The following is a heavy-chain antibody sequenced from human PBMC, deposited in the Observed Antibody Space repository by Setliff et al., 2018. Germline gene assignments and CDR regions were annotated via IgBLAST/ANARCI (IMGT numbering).Heavy chain of an antibody. CDR1: GYTFTSYG. CDR3: ARTFRPSSLLYYDILTGYLTGEPLDY. D-gene: IGHD3-9*01. CDR2: ISTYNGNT. Sequence: GASVKVSCKASGYTFTSYGISWVRQAPGQGLEWMGWISTYNGNTNYAQKLQGRVTMTTDTSTSTAYMELSSLRSEDTAVYYCARTFRPSSLLYYDILTGYLTGEPLDYWGQGTLVTVSS. V-gene: IGHV1-18*01. J-gene: IGHJ4*02.